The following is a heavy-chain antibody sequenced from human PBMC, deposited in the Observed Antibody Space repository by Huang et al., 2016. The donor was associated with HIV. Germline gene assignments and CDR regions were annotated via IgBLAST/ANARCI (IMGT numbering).Heavy chain of an antibody. D-gene: IGHD6-13*01. CDR1: GFTFSSDT. J-gene: IGHJ2*01. V-gene: IGHV3-21*02. CDR3: ARDSNLSRYRSSWFYWYFDL. CDR2: ISSRSTYI. Sequence: EVLLVESGGGLVKPGGSLILSCAASGFTFSSDTMNWGRQAPEKGVECVASISSRSTYINYADAVKGRFTITRDTAENSLYLQVKGLRAEETSVYYCARDSNLSRYRSSWFYWYFDLWGRGTLVTVSS.